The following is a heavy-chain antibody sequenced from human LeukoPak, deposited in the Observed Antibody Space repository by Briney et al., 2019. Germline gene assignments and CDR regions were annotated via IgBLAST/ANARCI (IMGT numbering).Heavy chain of an antibody. CDR1: GFTFSSYG. V-gene: IGHV3-30*18. D-gene: IGHD4-17*01. Sequence: GGSLRLSCAASGFTFSSYGMHWVRQAPGKGLEWVAVISCDGSNKYYADSVKGRFTISRDNSKNTLYLQMNSLRAEDTAVYYCAKHAYYGDYSYYMDVWGKGTTVTVSS. J-gene: IGHJ6*03. CDR2: ISCDGSNK. CDR3: AKHAYYGDYSYYMDV.